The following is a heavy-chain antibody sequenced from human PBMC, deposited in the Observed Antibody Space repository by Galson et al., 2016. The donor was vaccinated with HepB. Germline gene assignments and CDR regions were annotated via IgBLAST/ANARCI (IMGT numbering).Heavy chain of an antibody. CDR2: IISSSSTI. Sequence: SLRLSCAASGFTFSSYSMNWVRQAPGKGLEWVSYIISSSSTIYYADSVKGRFTISRDNAKNSLYLQMNSLRDEDTAVYYCARDLSSGWYSPYYYHGMDVWGQGTTVTVSS. CDR3: ARDLSSGWYSPYYYHGMDV. D-gene: IGHD6-19*01. J-gene: IGHJ6*02. CDR1: GFTFSSYS. V-gene: IGHV3-48*02.